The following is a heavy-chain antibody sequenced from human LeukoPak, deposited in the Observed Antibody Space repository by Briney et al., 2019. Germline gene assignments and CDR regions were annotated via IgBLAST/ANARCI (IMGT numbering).Heavy chain of an antibody. CDR1: GFIFSSYS. V-gene: IGHV3-21*01. D-gene: IGHD6-19*01. CDR2: ISSSSSYI. J-gene: IGHJ4*02. Sequence: PGGSLRLSCAASGFIFSSYSMNWVRQAPGKGLEWVSSISSSSSYIYYADSVKGRFTISRDNAKNSLYLQMNSLRADDTAVYYCARVSSSGWYDKVDYWGQGTLVTVSS. CDR3: ARVSSSGWYDKVDY.